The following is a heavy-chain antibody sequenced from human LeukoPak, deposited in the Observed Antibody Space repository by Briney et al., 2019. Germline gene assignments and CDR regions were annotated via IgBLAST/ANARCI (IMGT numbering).Heavy chain of an antibody. CDR3: ASTGYGVRDY. V-gene: IGHV3-23*01. D-gene: IGHD4-17*01. CDR1: GFTFSSHV. J-gene: IGHJ4*02. Sequence: GGSLRLSCAASGFTFSSHVMSWVRQAPGKGLEWVSAISNSGDSTFYADSVKGRLTISRDNSKSTLYLQLNSLRAEDTAVYYCASTGYGVRDYWGQGTLVTVSS. CDR2: ISNSGDST.